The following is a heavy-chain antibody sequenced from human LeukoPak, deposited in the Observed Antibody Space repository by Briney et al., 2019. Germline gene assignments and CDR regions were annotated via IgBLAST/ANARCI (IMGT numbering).Heavy chain of an antibody. Sequence: PSETLSLTCTVSGGSISSGSYYWSWIRQPAGKGLEWIGNIYNSGNTNYNPSLKSRVTISVDTSKNQFSLKLNSVTAADTAVYYCARESGSYLWRSWLNPWGQGTLVTVSS. V-gene: IGHV4-61*10. CDR3: ARESGSYLWRSWLNP. CDR1: GGSISSGSYY. D-gene: IGHD3-16*01. CDR2: IYNSGNT. J-gene: IGHJ5*02.